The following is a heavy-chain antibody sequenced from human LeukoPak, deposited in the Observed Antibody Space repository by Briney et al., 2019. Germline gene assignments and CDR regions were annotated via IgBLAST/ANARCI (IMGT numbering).Heavy chain of an antibody. Sequence: PSETLSLTCTVSGGSISSYYWSWIRQPPGKGLEWIGYIYYSGSTNYNPSLKSRVTISVDTSKNQFSLKLSSVTAADTAVYYCARVSSGWYFYFDYWGQGTLVTVSS. CDR1: GGSISSYY. CDR3: ARVSSGWYFYFDY. D-gene: IGHD6-19*01. J-gene: IGHJ4*02. CDR2: IYYSGST. V-gene: IGHV4-59*01.